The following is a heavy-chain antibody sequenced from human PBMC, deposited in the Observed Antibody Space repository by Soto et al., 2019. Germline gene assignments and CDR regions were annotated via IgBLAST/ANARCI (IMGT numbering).Heavy chain of an antibody. CDR1: GFTFTRYS. Sequence: GSLRLSCAASGFTFTRYSMNWVRQAPGKGLEWVSSISSTTNYIYYADSMKGRFTVSRDNAKNSVYLEMNSLSAEDTAVYYCARESEDLTSNFDYWGQGTLVTVSA. CDR3: ARESEDLTSNFDY. J-gene: IGHJ4*02. CDR2: ISSTTNYI. V-gene: IGHV3-21*01.